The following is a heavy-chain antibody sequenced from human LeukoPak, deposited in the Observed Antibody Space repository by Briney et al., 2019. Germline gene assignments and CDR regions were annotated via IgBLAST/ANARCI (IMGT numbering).Heavy chain of an antibody. CDR3: ARVENYYDSSGYDY. V-gene: IGHV3-23*01. CDR2: ISGSSDTT. Sequence: QPGGSLRLSCAASGFAFSNYAMTWVRQAPGKGLEWVSTISGSSDTTYYADSVKGRFTISRDNSKNTLYLQMNSLRAEDTAVYYCARVENYYDSSGYDYWGQGTLVTVSS. J-gene: IGHJ4*02. CDR1: GFAFSNYA. D-gene: IGHD3-22*01.